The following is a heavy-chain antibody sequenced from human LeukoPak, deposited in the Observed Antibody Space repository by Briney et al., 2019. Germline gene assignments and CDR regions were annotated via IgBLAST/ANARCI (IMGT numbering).Heavy chain of an antibody. V-gene: IGHV3-23*01. Sequence: GGSLRLSCAASGFTFSSYAMSWVRQAPGKGLEWVSAISGSGGSTYYADSVKGRFTISRDNSKNTLYLQMNSLRAEDTAVYYCAKGSYYDSSGSFYFDYWGQGTLVTVSS. CDR1: GFTFSSYA. J-gene: IGHJ4*02. D-gene: IGHD3-22*01. CDR3: AKGSYYDSSGSFYFDY. CDR2: ISGSGGST.